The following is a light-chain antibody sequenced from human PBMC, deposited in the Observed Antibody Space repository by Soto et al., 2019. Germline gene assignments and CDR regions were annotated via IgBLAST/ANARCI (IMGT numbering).Light chain of an antibody. CDR2: DVS. J-gene: IGLJ1*01. Sequence: QSVLTQPASVSGSPGQSITISCTGSSSDVGGYDHVSWYQHHPGKAPKLMIHDVSNRPSGVSNRFSGSKSGNTASLTISGLQAEDEADYYCSSYPSSSTPYVFGTGTKVTVL. CDR1: SSDVGGYDH. CDR3: SSYPSSSTPYV. V-gene: IGLV2-14*03.